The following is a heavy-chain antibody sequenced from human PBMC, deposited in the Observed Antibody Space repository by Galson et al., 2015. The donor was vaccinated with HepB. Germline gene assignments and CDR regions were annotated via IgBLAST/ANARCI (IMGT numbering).Heavy chain of an antibody. CDR3: ARGSDIVVVVAAPRGFDY. D-gene: IGHD2-15*01. Sequence: LRLSCAASGFTFSSYAMSWVRQAPGKGLEWVSAIRGSGDTTYYADSVKGRFTISRDNSKNTLYLQMNSLRAEDTAVYYCARGSDIVVVVAAPRGFDYWGQRTLFTVSS. CDR2: IRGSGDTT. V-gene: IGHV3-23*01. CDR1: GFTFSSYA. J-gene: IGHJ4*02.